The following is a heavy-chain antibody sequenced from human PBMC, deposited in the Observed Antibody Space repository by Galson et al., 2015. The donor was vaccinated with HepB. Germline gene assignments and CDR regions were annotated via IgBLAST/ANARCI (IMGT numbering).Heavy chain of an antibody. D-gene: IGHD6-19*01. J-gene: IGHJ4*02. CDR1: GFSLSTSGVG. Sequence: PALVKPTQTLTLTCTFSGFSLSTSGVGVGWIRQPPGKAPEWLALIYWDDDKRYSPSLKSRLTITLDTSKNQVVLTTTNMDPVDTATYYCARRSEKYYFDYWGQGTLVTVSS. V-gene: IGHV2-5*02. CDR2: IYWDDDK. CDR3: ARRSEKYYFDY.